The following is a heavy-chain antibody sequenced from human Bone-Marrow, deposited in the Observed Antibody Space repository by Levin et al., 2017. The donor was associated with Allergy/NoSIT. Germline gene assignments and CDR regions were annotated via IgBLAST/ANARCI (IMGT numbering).Heavy chain of an antibody. Sequence: GESLKISCAASGFTFSSYAMSWVRQAPGKGLEWVSAISGSGGSTYYADSVKGRFTISRDNSKNTLYLQMNSLRAEDTAVYYCAKHGDRGYSYGYVDYWGQGTLVTVSS. CDR3: AKHGDRGYSYGYVDY. CDR2: ISGSGGST. CDR1: GFTFSSYA. J-gene: IGHJ4*02. D-gene: IGHD5-18*01. V-gene: IGHV3-23*01.